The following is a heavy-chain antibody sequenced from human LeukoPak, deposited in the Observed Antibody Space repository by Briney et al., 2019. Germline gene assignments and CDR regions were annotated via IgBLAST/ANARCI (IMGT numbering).Heavy chain of an antibody. V-gene: IGHV3-30*02. J-gene: IGHJ4*02. Sequence: PGGSLRLSCAASGFTFSSYGMHWVRQAPGKGLEWVAFIRYDGSNKYYADSVKGRFTISRDNSKNTLYLQMNSLRAEDTAVYYCAKVGSSGSYYHYFDYWGQGTLVTVSS. D-gene: IGHD1-26*01. CDR1: GFTFSSYG. CDR3: AKVGSSGSYYHYFDY. CDR2: IRYDGSNK.